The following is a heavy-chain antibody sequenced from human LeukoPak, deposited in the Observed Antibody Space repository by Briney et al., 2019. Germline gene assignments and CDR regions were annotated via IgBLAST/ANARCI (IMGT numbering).Heavy chain of an antibody. CDR3: ARGTPQDPTPDY. D-gene: IGHD1-14*01. J-gene: IGHJ4*02. CDR1: GGTFSSYA. Sequence: GSSVKVSCKASGGTFSSYAISWVRQAPGQGLEWMGRIIPILGIANYAQKFQGRVTITADKSTSTAYMELSSLRSEDTAVYYCARGTPQDPTPDYWGQGTLVTVSS. V-gene: IGHV1-69*04. CDR2: IIPILGIA.